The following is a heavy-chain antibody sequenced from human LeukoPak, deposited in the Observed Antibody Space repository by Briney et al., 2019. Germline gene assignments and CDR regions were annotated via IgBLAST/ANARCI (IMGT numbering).Heavy chain of an antibody. V-gene: IGHV3-7*03. CDR3: ATGAGCGY. D-gene: IGHD6-19*01. Sequence: GGSLRLSCAASGFTFSSYWMTRVRQAPGKGLEWVANIKQDGSERNYVDSVKGRFTISRDNAENSLYLQMNTLRDEDTAVYYCATGAGCGYWGQGTLVTVSS. CDR2: IKQDGSER. J-gene: IGHJ4*02. CDR1: GFTFSSYW.